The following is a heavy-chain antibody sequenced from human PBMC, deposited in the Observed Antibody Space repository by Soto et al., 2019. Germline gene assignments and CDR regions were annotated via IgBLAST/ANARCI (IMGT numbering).Heavy chain of an antibody. Sequence: SETLSLTCTVSGGSISSRGYYWSWIRQHPGKGLEWIGYIYYTGNTYYNPSLKSRVIISGDTSNNQFSLRLSSVTAADTALYYCARVPLRFLEWLPRPHYFDYWGQGTLVTVSS. CDR2: IYYTGNT. J-gene: IGHJ4*02. V-gene: IGHV4-31*03. CDR1: GGSISSRGYY. CDR3: ARVPLRFLEWLPRPHYFDY. D-gene: IGHD3-3*01.